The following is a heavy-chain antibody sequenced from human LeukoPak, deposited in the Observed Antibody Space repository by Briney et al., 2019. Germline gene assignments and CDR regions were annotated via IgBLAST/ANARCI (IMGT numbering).Heavy chain of an antibody. V-gene: IGHV4-59*01. CDR1: GDSMSTYH. D-gene: IGHD5-18*01. J-gene: IGHJ5*02. CDR3: ARDRRHSYGAYFDP. CDR2: IYNGGLT. Sequence: SETLSLTCTVSGDSMSTYHWSWVRQSPGKGLEWIGYIYNGGLTDYNPSLKGRVTISVDTSKAQFSLNLYTVTAADTAVYFCARDRRHSYGAYFDPWGQGILATVSS.